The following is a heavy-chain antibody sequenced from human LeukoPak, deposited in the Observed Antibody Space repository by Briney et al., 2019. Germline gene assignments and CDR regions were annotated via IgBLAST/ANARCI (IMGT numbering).Heavy chain of an antibody. Sequence: SETLSLTCTVSGGSISSSSFYWGWIRQPPGKGLEWIGSIYYSGSTYYNPSLKSRVTISVDTSKNQFSLKLSSVTAADTAVYYCARLASDYYGSGSYYYYMDVWGKGITVTVSS. CDR2: IYYSGST. J-gene: IGHJ6*03. D-gene: IGHD3-10*01. CDR3: ARLASDYYGSGSYYYYMDV. V-gene: IGHV4-39*01. CDR1: GGSISSSSFY.